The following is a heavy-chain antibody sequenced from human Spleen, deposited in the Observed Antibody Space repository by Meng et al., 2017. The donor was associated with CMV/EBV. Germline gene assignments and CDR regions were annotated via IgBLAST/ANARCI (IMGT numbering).Heavy chain of an antibody. J-gene: IGHJ4*02. CDR1: GGSFNDYY. Sequence: LTCAFSGGSFNDYYWSWIRQAPGEGLEWIGEISHSGSTNYNPSLKSRLTISVDTSEKQFSLKLTSVSAADTGVYYCARDSAIWDFDNWGQGTLVTVSS. V-gene: IGHV4-34*01. CDR2: ISHSGST. D-gene: IGHD7-27*01. CDR3: ARDSAIWDFDN.